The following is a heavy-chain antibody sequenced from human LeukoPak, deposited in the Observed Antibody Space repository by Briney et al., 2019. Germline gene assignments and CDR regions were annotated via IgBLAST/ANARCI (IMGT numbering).Heavy chain of an antibody. Sequence: SQTLSLTCAISGDSVSSNVADWNWIRQSPSRGPQCLGRTYYRSKWYNDYAVSVKRRITINADTSKNQFSLHLNSVTPEDTAVYYCARDRNTGSSYENLFEYWGQGSLVTVSS. CDR3: ARDRNTGSSYENLFEY. D-gene: IGHD1-26*01. V-gene: IGHV6-1*01. CDR1: GDSVSSNVAD. CDR2: TYYRSKWYN. J-gene: IGHJ4*02.